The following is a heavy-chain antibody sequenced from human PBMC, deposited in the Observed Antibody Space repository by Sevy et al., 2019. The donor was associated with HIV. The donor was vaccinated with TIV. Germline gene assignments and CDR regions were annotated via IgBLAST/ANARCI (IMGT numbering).Heavy chain of an antibody. CDR1: GASITTNY. Sequence: SETLSLTCIVSGASITTNYWSWIRQPAGKGLELIGRIYNRGNTNYNTNYNPSLESRVSMSIDTSKNQFSLNLSSVTVAETAVYYCARAVFSTSGTYYFDYWGQGTLVTVSS. J-gene: IGHJ4*02. CDR2: IYNRGNTNYNT. V-gene: IGHV4-4*07. D-gene: IGHD5-12*01. CDR3: ARAVFSTSGTYYFDY.